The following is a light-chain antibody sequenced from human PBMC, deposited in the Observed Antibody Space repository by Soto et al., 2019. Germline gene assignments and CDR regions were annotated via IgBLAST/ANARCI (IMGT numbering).Light chain of an antibody. Sequence: IQLTQSPSSLSASVGDRVTITCRASQGISNYLAWYQQKPGKAPKLLIYAASTVQSGVPSRFSGSGSGTDFTPTVSSLQPEDFATYYCHQSYDIPTFGQGTRLEIK. J-gene: IGKJ5*01. CDR3: HQSYDIPT. CDR1: QGISNY. CDR2: AAS. V-gene: IGKV1-39*01.